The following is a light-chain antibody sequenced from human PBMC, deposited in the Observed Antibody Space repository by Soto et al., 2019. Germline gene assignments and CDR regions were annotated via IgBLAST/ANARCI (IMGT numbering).Light chain of an antibody. J-gene: IGKJ1*01. Sequence: DIQMTQSPSTLSASVGDRVTITCRASQYIHNYLAWYQQKPGEAPKLLIYEAANLESGVPSRFSGSGTGTEFTLTISSMQPDGFDTYYGQQSNNYSWTFGQGTRVEI. CDR1: QYIHNY. CDR2: EAA. CDR3: QQSNNYSWT. V-gene: IGKV1-5*03.